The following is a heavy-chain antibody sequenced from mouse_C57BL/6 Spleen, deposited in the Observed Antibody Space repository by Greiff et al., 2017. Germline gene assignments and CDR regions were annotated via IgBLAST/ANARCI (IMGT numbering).Heavy chain of an antibody. CDR2: IYPGDGDT. D-gene: IGHD3-2*02. CDR1: GYAFSSSW. V-gene: IGHV1-82*01. Sequence: QVQLQQSGPELVKPGASVTISCKASGYAFSSSWMNWVKQRPGKGLEWIGRIYPGDGDTNYNGKFKGKATLTADKSSSTAYMQLSSLTSEDSAVYFCAHLDSSGYGWFAYWGQGTLVTVSA. J-gene: IGHJ3*01. CDR3: AHLDSSGYGWFAY.